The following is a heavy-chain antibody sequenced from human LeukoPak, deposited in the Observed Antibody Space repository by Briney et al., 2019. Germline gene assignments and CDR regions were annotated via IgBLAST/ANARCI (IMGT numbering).Heavy chain of an antibody. J-gene: IGHJ4*02. D-gene: IGHD2-15*01. CDR2: IYHSGST. CDR3: ARDGDCSGGSCYSFDY. CDR1: GYSISSGYY. Sequence: KPSETLSLTCAVSGYSISSGYYWGWIRQPPGKGLEWIGSIYHSGSTYYNPSLKSRVTISVDTSKNQFSLKLSSVTAADTAVYYCARDGDCSGGSCYSFDYWGQGTLVTVSS. V-gene: IGHV4-38-2*02.